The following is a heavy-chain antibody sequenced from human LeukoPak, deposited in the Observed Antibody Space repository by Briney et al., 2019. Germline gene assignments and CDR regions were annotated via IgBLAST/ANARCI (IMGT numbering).Heavy chain of an antibody. Sequence: GGSLRLSCAASEFTFSSYSMNWVRQAPGKGLEWVAVISYDGSNKYYADSVKGRFTISRDNSKNTLYLQMNSLRAGDTAVYYCAKVRSTGWSHDYWGQGTLVTVSS. CDR2: ISYDGSNK. J-gene: IGHJ4*02. CDR3: AKVRSTGWSHDY. D-gene: IGHD2-15*01. CDR1: EFTFSSYS. V-gene: IGHV3-30*18.